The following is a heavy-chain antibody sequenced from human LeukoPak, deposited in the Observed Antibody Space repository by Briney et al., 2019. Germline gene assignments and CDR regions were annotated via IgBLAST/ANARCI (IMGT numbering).Heavy chain of an antibody. CDR3: VKRIVVADKFDY. CDR1: GFNFSTFG. J-gene: IGHJ4*02. V-gene: IGHV3-30*02. CDR2: IRYDGGNK. D-gene: IGHD6-19*01. Sequence: PEGSLRLCCVASGFNFSTFGMHWVRKTQGKGLEWVAFIRYDGGNKYYADSVKGRFTISRDNSKNTLYLQMDSLRVEDTAVYYCVKRIVVADKFDYWGQGSLVTVSS.